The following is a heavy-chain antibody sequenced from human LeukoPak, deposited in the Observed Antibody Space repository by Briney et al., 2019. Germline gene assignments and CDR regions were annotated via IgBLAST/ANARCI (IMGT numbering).Heavy chain of an antibody. Sequence: PSETLSLTCTVSGGSISSYYWSWIRQPPGKGLEWIGYIYYSGSTNYNPSLKSRVTISVDTSKNQFSLKLGSVTAADTAVYYCAREYTLYRSGWFLDYWGQGTVVAVSS. CDR1: GGSISSYY. J-gene: IGHJ4*02. CDR2: IYYSGST. V-gene: IGHV4-59*12. D-gene: IGHD6-19*01. CDR3: AREYTLYRSGWFLDY.